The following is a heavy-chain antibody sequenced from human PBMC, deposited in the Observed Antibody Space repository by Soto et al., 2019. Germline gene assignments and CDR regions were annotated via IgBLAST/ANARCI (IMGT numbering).Heavy chain of an antibody. Sequence: EVQLVESGGGLVQPGGSLRLSCAASGFTFSSYEMNWVRQAPGKGLEWVSYISSSGSTIYYADSVKGRFTISRDNAKNSLYLQMNSLRAKDTAVYYCARDKGCSSTSCYTGGYYYYYGMDVWGQGTTVTVSS. V-gene: IGHV3-48*03. J-gene: IGHJ6*02. CDR2: ISSSGSTI. CDR3: ARDKGCSSTSCYTGGYYYYYGMDV. CDR1: GFTFSSYE. D-gene: IGHD2-2*02.